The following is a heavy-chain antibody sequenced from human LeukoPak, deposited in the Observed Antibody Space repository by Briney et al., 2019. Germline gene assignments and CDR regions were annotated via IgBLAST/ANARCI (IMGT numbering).Heavy chain of an antibody. CDR1: GLTFSSYA. Sequence: GRSLRLSCAASGLTFSSYAMSWVRQAPGKGLEWVSAISGSGGSTYYADSVKGRFTISRDNSKNTLYLQMNSLRAEDTDVYYWAKEDYYYGSFDYWGQGTLVTVSS. CDR2: ISGSGGST. CDR3: AKEDYYYGSFDY. J-gene: IGHJ4*02. D-gene: IGHD3-10*01. V-gene: IGHV3-23*01.